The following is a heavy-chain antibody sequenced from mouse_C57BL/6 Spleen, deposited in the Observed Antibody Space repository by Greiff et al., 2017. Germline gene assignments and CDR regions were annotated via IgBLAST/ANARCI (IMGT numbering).Heavy chain of an antibody. Sequence: EVMLVESGGGLVQPGGSLSLSCAASGFTFTDYYMSWVRQPPGKALEWLGFIRNKANGYTTEYSASVKGRFTISRDNSQSILYLQMNALRAEDSATYYCARYIGVYQYYFDYWGQGTTLTVSS. V-gene: IGHV7-3*01. CDR1: GFTFTDYY. CDR2: IRNKANGYTT. CDR3: ARYIGVYQYYFDY. J-gene: IGHJ2*01. D-gene: IGHD3-3*01.